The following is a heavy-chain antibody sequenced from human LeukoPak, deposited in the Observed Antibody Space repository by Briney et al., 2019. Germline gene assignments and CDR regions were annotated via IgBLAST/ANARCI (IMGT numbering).Heavy chain of an antibody. D-gene: IGHD2-15*01. V-gene: IGHV1-2*02. J-gene: IGHJ4*02. CDR3: AREEGYCSGGNCYSVHV. CDR2: INPNSGGT. Sequence: ASVKVSFKASGYTFTGYYMDWVRQAPGQGLEWMGWINPNSGGTNYAQKFQGRVTMTRDTSISTAYMELSRLRSDDTAVYYCAREEGYCSGGNCYSVHVWGQGTLVTVSS. CDR1: GYTFTGYY.